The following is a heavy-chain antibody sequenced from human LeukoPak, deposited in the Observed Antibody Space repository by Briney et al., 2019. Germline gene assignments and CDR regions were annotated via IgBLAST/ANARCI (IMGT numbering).Heavy chain of an antibody. J-gene: IGHJ2*01. Sequence: SETLSLTCTASGGSISSGGYYWSWIRQHPGKGLEWIGYIYYSGSTYYNPSLKSRVTISVDTSKNQFSLKLSSVTAADTAVYYCARDRRFGDPPYWYFDLWGRGTLVTVSS. V-gene: IGHV4-31*03. CDR3: ARDRRFGDPPYWYFDL. D-gene: IGHD3-10*01. CDR1: GGSISSGGYY. CDR2: IYYSGST.